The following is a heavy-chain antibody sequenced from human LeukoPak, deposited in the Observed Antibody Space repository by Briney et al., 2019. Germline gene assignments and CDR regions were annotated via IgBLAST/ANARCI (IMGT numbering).Heavy chain of an antibody. Sequence: GGSLRLSCAASGFTFDDYAMHWVRQAPGKGLEWVSGISWNSGSIGYADSVKDRFTISRDNAKNSLYLQMNSLRAEDTALYYCAKDLYGDSGFVDYWGQGTLVTVSS. J-gene: IGHJ4*02. D-gene: IGHD4-17*01. CDR3: AKDLYGDSGFVDY. V-gene: IGHV3-9*01. CDR1: GFTFDDYA. CDR2: ISWNSGSI.